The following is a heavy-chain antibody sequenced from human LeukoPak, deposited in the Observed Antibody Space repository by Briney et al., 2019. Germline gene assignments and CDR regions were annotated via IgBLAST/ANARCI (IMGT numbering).Heavy chain of an antibody. D-gene: IGHD2-15*01. CDR2: ISWNSGSI. CDR1: GFTFDDYA. V-gene: IGHV3-9*01. J-gene: IGHJ4*02. CDR3: AKTSGSGPFDY. Sequence: GRSLRLSCAASGFTFDDYATHWVRQAPGKGLEWVSGISWNSGSIGYADSVKGRFTISRDNAKNSLYLQMNSLRAEDTALYYCAKTSGSGPFDYWGQGTLVTVSS.